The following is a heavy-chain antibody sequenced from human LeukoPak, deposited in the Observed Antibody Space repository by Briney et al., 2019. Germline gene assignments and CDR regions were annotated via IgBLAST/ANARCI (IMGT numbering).Heavy chain of an antibody. CDR3: ARAVGVSSSTSCYH. CDR1: GYTFTGYY. J-gene: IGHJ4*02. CDR2: INPNSGGT. Sequence: ASLKFSCKASGYTFTGYYMHWVRQAPGQGLGWMGWINPNSGGTNYAQKFQGRVTMTRDTSISTAYMELSRLRSDDTAVYYCARAVGVSSSTSCYHWGQGTLVTVSS. V-gene: IGHV1-2*02. D-gene: IGHD2-2*01.